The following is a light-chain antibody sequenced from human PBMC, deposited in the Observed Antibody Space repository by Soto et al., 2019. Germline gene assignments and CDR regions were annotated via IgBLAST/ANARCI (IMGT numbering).Light chain of an antibody. J-gene: IGKJ1*01. CDR2: EVS. CDR1: QSILHSDGKTY. Sequence: DIVMTQTPISLSVTPGQPTSISCKSSQSILHSDGKTYLSWYLQKPGQPPQLLISEVSNRFSGVPDRFSGSGSGTDFTLKISRVEADDVGVYYCMQSLELPRTFGQGTKVEIK. CDR3: MQSLELPRT. V-gene: IGKV2D-29*01.